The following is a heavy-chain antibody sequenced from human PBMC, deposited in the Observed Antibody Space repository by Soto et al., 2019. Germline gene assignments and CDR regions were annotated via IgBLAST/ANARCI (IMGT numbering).Heavy chain of an antibody. CDR3: AREAQLNDYGDWYYFDY. CDR2: IYYSGST. CDR1: GDSVTSGSHY. Sequence: SETLSLTCTVSGDSVTSGSHYWSWIRQPPGKGLEWIGYIYYSGSTYYNPSLKSRVTISVDTSKNQFSLKLSSVTAADTAVYYCAREAQLNDYGDWYYFDYWGQGTLVTVSS. V-gene: IGHV4-31*03. D-gene: IGHD4-17*01. J-gene: IGHJ4*02.